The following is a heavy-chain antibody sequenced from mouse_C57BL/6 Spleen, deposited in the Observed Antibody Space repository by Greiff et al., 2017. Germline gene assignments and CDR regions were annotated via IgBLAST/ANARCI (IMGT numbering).Heavy chain of an antibody. CDR2: IHPNSGST. D-gene: IGHD4-1*01. CDR3: AISNWGYFDY. Sequence: HVQLQQPGAELVKPGASVKLSCKASGYTFTSYWMHWVKQRPGQGLEWIGMIHPNSGSTNYNEKFKSKATLTVDKSSSTAYMQLSSLTSEDSAVYYCAISNWGYFDYWGQGTTLTVSS. J-gene: IGHJ2*01. CDR1: GYTFTSYW. V-gene: IGHV1-64*01.